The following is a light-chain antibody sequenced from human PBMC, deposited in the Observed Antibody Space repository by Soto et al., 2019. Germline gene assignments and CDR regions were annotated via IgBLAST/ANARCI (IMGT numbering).Light chain of an antibody. CDR3: QQYNSYWLT. Sequence: DIQMTQSPSTLSASVGDRVTITCWASQSISSWLAWYQQKPGKAPKLLIYKASSLESGVPSRFSGSGSGTEFTLTISSLQPDDFATYYCQQYNSYWLTFGGGTKVEIK. J-gene: IGKJ4*01. V-gene: IGKV1-5*03. CDR1: QSISSW. CDR2: KAS.